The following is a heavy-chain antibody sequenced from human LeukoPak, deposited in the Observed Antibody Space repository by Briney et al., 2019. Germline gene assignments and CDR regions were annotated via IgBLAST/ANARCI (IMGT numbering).Heavy chain of an antibody. CDR2: IYTSGST. V-gene: IGHV4-4*07. Sequence: KTSETLSLTCTVSGGSISSYYWSWIRQPAGKGLEWIGRIYTSGSTNYNPSLKSRVTMSVDTSKNQFSLKLSSVTAADTAVYYCARDRGFMVRGSKRGYDDYYYYMDVWAKGPRSPSP. CDR1: GGSISSYY. J-gene: IGHJ6*03. D-gene: IGHD3-10*01. CDR3: ARDRGFMVRGSKRGYDDYYYYMDV.